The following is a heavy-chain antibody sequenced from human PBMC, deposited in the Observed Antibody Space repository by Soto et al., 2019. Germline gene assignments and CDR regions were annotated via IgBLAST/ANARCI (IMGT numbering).Heavy chain of an antibody. Sequence: GGSLRLSCAASGFTFSSYDMHWVRQATGKGLEWVSAIGTAGDTYYPGSVKGRFTISRENAKNSLYLQMNSLRAGDTAVYYCARSSLPAGYSSGWYFYYYYGMDVWGQGTTVTVSS. CDR2: IGTAGDT. D-gene: IGHD6-19*01. V-gene: IGHV3-13*01. CDR1: GFTFSSYD. J-gene: IGHJ6*02. CDR3: ARSSLPAGYSSGWYFYYYYGMDV.